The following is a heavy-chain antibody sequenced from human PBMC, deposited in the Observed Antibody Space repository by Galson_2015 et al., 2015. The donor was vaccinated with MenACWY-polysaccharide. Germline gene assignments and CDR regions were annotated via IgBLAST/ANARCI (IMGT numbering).Heavy chain of an antibody. V-gene: IGHV3-7*01. CDR1: GFTFSTSW. CDR2: IKADGSET. D-gene: IGHD2-8*01. CDR3: ARLNNGRSLGDPSDI. J-gene: IGHJ3*02. Sequence: SLRLSCAASGFTFSTSWMTWVRQAPGKGLEWVATIKADGSETYYVDSVKGRFTISRDNSKNSQFLQMNSLRVEDTAVYYCARLNNGRSLGDPSDICGHGTVVTVSS.